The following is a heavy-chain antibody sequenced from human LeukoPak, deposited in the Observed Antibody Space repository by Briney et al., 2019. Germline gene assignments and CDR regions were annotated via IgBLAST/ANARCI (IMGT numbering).Heavy chain of an antibody. CDR2: ISSSGSTI. CDR3: ARGDFGWFDP. J-gene: IGHJ5*02. V-gene: IGHV3-48*03. CDR1: GFTFSSYE. Sequence: QTGGSLRLSCAASGFTFSSYEMNWVRQAPGKGLEWVSYISSSGSTIYYADSVKGRFTISRDNAKNSLCLQMNSLRAEDTAVYYCARGDFGWFDPWGQGTLVTVSS. D-gene: IGHD3-10*01.